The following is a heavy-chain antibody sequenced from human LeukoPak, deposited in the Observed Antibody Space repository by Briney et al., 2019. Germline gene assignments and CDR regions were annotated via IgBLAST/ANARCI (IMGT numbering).Heavy chain of an antibody. CDR1: GGSISSGDYY. CDR2: IYYSGST. CDR3: AREGPPGGFDP. V-gene: IGHV4-30-4*01. D-gene: IGHD1-14*01. Sequence: SETLSLTCTVSGGSISSGDYYWSWIRQPPGKGLEWIGYIYYSGSTYYNPSLKSRVTISVDTSKNQFSLKLSSVTAADTAVYYWAREGPPGGFDPWGQGTLVTISS. J-gene: IGHJ5*02.